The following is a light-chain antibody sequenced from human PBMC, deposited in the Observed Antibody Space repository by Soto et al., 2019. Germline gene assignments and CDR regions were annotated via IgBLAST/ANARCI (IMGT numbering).Light chain of an antibody. CDR3: CSYAGSYTLV. CDR2: DVN. J-gene: IGLJ2*01. V-gene: IGLV2-11*01. Sequence: QSVLTQPRSVSGSPGQSVTISCTGTSSDVGGYNYVSWYQQHPGKAPKLMIYDVNKRPSGVPDRFSGSKSDNTASLTISGLQAEDEADYYCCSYAGSYTLVFGGGTKVTV. CDR1: SSDVGGYNY.